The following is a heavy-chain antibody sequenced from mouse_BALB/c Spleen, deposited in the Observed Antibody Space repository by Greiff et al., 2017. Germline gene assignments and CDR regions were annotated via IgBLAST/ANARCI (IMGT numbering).Heavy chain of an antibody. CDR3: ASDYGSSRRFAY. CDR1: GFSFSRYS. CDR2: IWGGGST. V-gene: IGHV2-6-4*01. J-gene: IGHJ3*01. Sequence: VQLQESGPGLVAPSQSLSITCTVSGFSFSRYSVHWVRQPPGKGLEWLGMIWGGGSTDYNSSLKSRLSISKDNSKSQVFLKMNSLQTDDTAMYYCASDYGSSRRFAYWGQGTLVTVSA. D-gene: IGHD1-1*01.